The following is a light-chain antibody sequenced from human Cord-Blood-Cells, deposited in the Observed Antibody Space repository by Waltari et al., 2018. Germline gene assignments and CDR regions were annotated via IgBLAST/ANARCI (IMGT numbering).Light chain of an antibody. CDR1: SRDVGSSNL. Sequence: QAALTQPASVYGSPGQSITISCTGTSRDVGSSNLVFWYQQYPGKAPKLMISAGSKRPSGVSNLFSGSKSGNTAALTISGLQAEDEADYYCCSYAGSSTWVFGVGTKLTVL. CDR3: CSYAGSSTWV. CDR2: AGS. J-gene: IGLJ3*02. V-gene: IGLV2-23*01.